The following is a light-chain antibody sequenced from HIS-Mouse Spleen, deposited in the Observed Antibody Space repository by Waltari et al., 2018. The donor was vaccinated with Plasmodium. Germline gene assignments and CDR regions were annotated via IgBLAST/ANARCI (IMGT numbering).Light chain of an antibody. Sequence: EIVMTQSPATLSVSPGERATPSCRASQSVSSNLAWYQQKPGQAPRLLIYGASTRATGIPARFSGSGSGTEFTLTISSLQSEDFAVYYCQQYNNWSFTFGPGTKWISN. J-gene: IGKJ3*01. V-gene: IGKV3-15*01. CDR2: GAS. CDR3: QQYNNWSFT. CDR1: QSVSSN.